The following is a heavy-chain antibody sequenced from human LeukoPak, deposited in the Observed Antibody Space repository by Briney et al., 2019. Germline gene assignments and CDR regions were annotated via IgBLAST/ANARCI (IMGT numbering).Heavy chain of an antibody. Sequence: PSETLSLTCTVSGGSISSHYWSWIRQPPGKGLEWIGYIYYSGSTNYNPSLKSRVTISVDTSKNQFSLKLSSVTAADTAVYYCARRARLLWFGEPSNYFDYWGQGTLVTVSS. CDR3: ARRARLLWFGEPSNYFDY. CDR1: GGSISSHY. J-gene: IGHJ4*02. V-gene: IGHV4-59*11. CDR2: IYYSGST. D-gene: IGHD3-10*01.